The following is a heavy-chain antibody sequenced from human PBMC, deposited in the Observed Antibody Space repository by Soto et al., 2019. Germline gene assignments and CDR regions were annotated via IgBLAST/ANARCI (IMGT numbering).Heavy chain of an antibody. CDR2: IKQDGSEK. CDR1: GFTFSSYW. Sequence: HPGGSLRLSCAASGFTFSSYWMSWVRQAPGKGLEWVANIKQDGSEKYYVDSVKGRFTISRDNAKNSLYLQMNSLRAEDTAVYYCARVERYFDWLLSGYGMNVWGQGTTVTVSS. CDR3: ARVERYFDWLLSGYGMNV. V-gene: IGHV3-7*01. D-gene: IGHD3-9*01. J-gene: IGHJ6*02.